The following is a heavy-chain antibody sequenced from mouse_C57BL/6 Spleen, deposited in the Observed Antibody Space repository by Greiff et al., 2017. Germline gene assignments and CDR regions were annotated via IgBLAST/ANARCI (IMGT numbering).Heavy chain of an antibody. V-gene: IGHV2-2*01. D-gene: IGHD4-1*01. J-gene: IGHJ4*01. Sequence: VKLMESGPGLVQPSQSLSITCTVSGFSLTSYGVHWVRQSPGKGLEWLGVIWSGGSTDYNAAFISRLSISKDNSKSQVFFKMNSLQADDTAIYYCARLTGLYYAMDYWGQGTSVTVSS. CDR1: GFSLTSYG. CDR2: IWSGGST. CDR3: ARLTGLYYAMDY.